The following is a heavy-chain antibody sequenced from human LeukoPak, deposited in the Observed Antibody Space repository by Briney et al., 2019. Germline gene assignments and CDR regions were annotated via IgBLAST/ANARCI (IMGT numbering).Heavy chain of an antibody. V-gene: IGHV3-48*02. J-gene: IGHJ4*02. CDR1: GFTFSSYS. CDR2: ISSSSSTI. Sequence: PGGSLRLSCAASGFTFSSYSMNWVRQAPGKGLEWVSYISSSSSTIYYADSMKGRFTISRDNAKNSLYLQMNSLRDEDTAVYYCARVIVVVVAARLRSGHLDYWGQGTLVTVSS. D-gene: IGHD2-15*01. CDR3: ARVIVVVVAARLRSGHLDY.